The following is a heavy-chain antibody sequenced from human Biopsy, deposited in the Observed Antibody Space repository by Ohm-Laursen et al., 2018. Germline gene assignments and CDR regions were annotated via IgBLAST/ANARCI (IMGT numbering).Heavy chain of an antibody. D-gene: IGHD2-8*01. CDR1: GFTFSSFS. J-gene: IGHJ4*02. V-gene: IGHV3-21*01. CDR3: ARDGEAKYCKHGVCPSDF. CDR2: ISASGNHI. Sequence: LRLSCSASGFTFSSFSMNWVRQAPGKGLEWVSSISASGNHIYYTDSVKGRFTVSRDNGKNSVYLQMNSLRVEDTAVYYCARDGEAKYCKHGVCPSDFWGQGTLVTVSS.